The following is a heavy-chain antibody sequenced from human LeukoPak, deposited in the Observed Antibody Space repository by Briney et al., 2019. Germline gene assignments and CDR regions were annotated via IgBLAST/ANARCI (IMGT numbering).Heavy chain of an antibody. Sequence: PSETLCLTCTVSVGSISSYYWSWIRQPPGKGLEWIGYIYYSGSTNYNPSLKSRVTISVDTSKNQFSLKLSSVTAADTAVYYCARDGYSYGSFDYWGQGTLVTVSS. CDR3: ARDGYSYGSFDY. J-gene: IGHJ4*02. CDR1: VGSISSYY. V-gene: IGHV4-59*01. CDR2: IYYSGST. D-gene: IGHD5-18*01.